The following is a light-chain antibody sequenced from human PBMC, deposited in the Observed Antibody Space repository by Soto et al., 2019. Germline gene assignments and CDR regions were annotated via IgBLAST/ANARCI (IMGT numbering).Light chain of an antibody. Sequence: EVVFTHSPGTLFGASVERAALSCRASQTVRNNYLAWYQQKPGQAPRLLIYDASSRATGIPDRFSGGGSGTDFTLTISRLEPEDFAVYYCQQFSSYPLTFGGGTKVDIK. CDR2: DAS. J-gene: IGKJ4*01. CDR1: QTVRNNY. V-gene: IGKV3-20*01. CDR3: QQFSSYPLT.